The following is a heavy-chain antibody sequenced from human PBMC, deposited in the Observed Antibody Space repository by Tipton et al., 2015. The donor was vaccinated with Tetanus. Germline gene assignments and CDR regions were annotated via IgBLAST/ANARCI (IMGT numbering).Heavy chain of an antibody. D-gene: IGHD1-26*01. J-gene: IGHJ4*02. CDR2: IYYSGST. CDR1: GGSISRGGYY. V-gene: IGHV4-31*03. CDR3: ARDQARGARGWNYFDF. Sequence: TLSLTCTVSGGSISRGGYYWSWIRQHPGKGLEWIGDIYYSGSTYYKPSLKSRVTISVDTSKNQFSLKLNSVTAADTAVYYCARDQARGARGWNYFDFWGQGTLVTVSS.